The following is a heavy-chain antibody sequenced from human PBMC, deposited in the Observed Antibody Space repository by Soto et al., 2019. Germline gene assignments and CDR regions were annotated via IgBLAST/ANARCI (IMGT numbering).Heavy chain of an antibody. CDR3: ATRGYPGSGMDV. Sequence: ASVKVSCKVSGYTLTQLSMHWVRQAPGKGREWMGGCDPEDGETIYAQKFQGRVTMTEDTSTDPAYMELSSLRSEDTAVYYCATRGYPGSGMDVWGQGTPVTVSS. CDR2: CDPEDGET. CDR1: GYTLTQLS. J-gene: IGHJ6*02. D-gene: IGHD3-10*01. V-gene: IGHV1-24*01.